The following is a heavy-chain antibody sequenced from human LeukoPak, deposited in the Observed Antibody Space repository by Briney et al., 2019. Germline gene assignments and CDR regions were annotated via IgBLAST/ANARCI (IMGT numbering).Heavy chain of an antibody. V-gene: IGHV7-4-1*02. D-gene: IGHD3-3*01. CDR2: INTNTGNP. J-gene: IGHJ6*02. CDR1: GYTFTGYA. Sequence: ASVKVSCKASGYTFTGYAMNWVRQAPGQGLEWMGWINTNTGNPTYAQGFTGRFVFSLDTSVSTAYLQISSLKAEDTAVYYCARNGANTIFGVVGRYGMDVWGQGTTVTVSS. CDR3: ARNGANTIFGVVGRYGMDV.